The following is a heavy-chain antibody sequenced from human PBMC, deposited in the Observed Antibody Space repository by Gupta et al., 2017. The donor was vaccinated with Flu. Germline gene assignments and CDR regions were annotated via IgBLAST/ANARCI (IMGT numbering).Heavy chain of an antibody. CDR3: ARTPWEGTASFHRKKTRHRRYYGMDV. CDR2: INHSGST. CDR1: GGSFSGYY. D-gene: IGHD3-16*02. Sequence: QVQLQQWGAGLLKPSETLSLTCAVYGGSFSGYYWSWIRQPPGKGLEWIGEINHSGSTNYNPSLKSRVTISVDTSKNQFSLKLSSVTAADTAVYYCARTPWEGTASFHRKKTRHRRYYGMDVWGQGTTVTVSS. J-gene: IGHJ6*02. V-gene: IGHV4-34*01.